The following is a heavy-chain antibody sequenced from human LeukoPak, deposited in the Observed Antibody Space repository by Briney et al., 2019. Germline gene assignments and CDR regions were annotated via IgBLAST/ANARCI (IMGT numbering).Heavy chain of an antibody. CDR1: GFSFGDYW. Sequence: GGSLRLSCAASGFSFGDYWMQWVRQAPGKGLVWVSHITSDGTTGYADSVKGRFTTSRDNAKRTLYLQMNSLRAEDTAVYYCVRDNYGVGYWGQGTLVTVFS. CDR2: ITSDGTT. J-gene: IGHJ4*02. CDR3: VRDNYGVGY. V-gene: IGHV3-74*01. D-gene: IGHD4-11*01.